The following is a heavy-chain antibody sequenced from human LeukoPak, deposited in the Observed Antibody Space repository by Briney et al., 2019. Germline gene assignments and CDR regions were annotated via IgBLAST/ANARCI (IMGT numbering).Heavy chain of an antibody. V-gene: IGHV1-2*02. CDR1: GYTFTAYY. Sequence: ASVKVSCKTSGYTFTAYYTHWVRQAPGQGLEWMGWINPNTGDTRSAERFQGRVTMTRDSSITTIYLELTRLTSDDTAVYYCAGDMWQQFDWFDPWGQGTLVTVSS. CDR3: AGDMWQQFDWFDP. D-gene: IGHD6-13*01. CDR2: INPNTGDT. J-gene: IGHJ5*02.